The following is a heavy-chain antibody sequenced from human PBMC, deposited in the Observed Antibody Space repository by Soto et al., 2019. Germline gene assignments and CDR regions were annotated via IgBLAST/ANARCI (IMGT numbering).Heavy chain of an antibody. CDR3: AKGAAGSGAFDI. CDR2: ISASGAST. CDR1: GFTFSSYT. Sequence: LRLSCVGSGFTFSSYTMTWVRQAPGKGLEWVSTISASGASTYYADSVKGRFTISRDNSRNTLYVQMNSLRAEDTAVYYCAKGAAGSGAFDIWGPGTMVTVSS. D-gene: IGHD2-15*01. J-gene: IGHJ3*02. V-gene: IGHV3-23*01.